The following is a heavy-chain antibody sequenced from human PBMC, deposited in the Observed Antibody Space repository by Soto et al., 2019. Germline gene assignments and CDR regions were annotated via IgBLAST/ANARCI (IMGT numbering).Heavy chain of an antibody. CDR1: GFTFSSYG. J-gene: IGHJ3*01. CDR2: IWYDGSNK. D-gene: IGHD2-15*01. V-gene: IGHV3-33*01. CDR3: ARSDSVVVVAANEAFGL. Sequence: QVQLVESGGGVVQPGRSLRLSCAASGFTFSSYGMHWVRQAPGKGLEWVAVIWYDGSNKYYADSVKGRFTISRDNSKNTLYLQKNSLRAEDTAVYYCARSDSVVVVAANEAFGLWGQGTMVTVSS.